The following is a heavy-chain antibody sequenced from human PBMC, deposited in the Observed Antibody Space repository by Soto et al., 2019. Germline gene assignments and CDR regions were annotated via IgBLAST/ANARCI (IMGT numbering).Heavy chain of an antibody. V-gene: IGHV1-2*02. CDR2: ISPRSGGT. J-gene: IGHJ4*02. CDR3: ARPPGYISDWYYFDL. D-gene: IGHD3-9*01. Sequence: ASVKVSCKXSGYTFIDYYMHWVRQAPGQGFEWMGRISPRSGGTNYAQKFQGRVTMTWDTSLNTAYMELSSLISEDTAVYYCARPPGYISDWYYFDLWGQGTLVTVSS. CDR1: GYTFIDYY.